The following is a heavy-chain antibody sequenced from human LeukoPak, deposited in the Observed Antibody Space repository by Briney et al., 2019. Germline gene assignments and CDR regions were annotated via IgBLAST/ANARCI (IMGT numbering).Heavy chain of an antibody. V-gene: IGHV1-69*13. D-gene: IGHD2-2*01. CDR2: IIPIFGTA. CDR1: GGTFSSYA. CDR3: ARAPPSSTSTFYYYYYGMDV. Sequence: SVKVSFKASGGTFSSYAISWVRQAPGQGLEWVEGIIPIFGTANYAQKFQGRVTITADESTSTAYMELSSLRSEDTAVYYCARAPPSSTSTFYYYYYGMDVWGQGTTVTVSS. J-gene: IGHJ6*02.